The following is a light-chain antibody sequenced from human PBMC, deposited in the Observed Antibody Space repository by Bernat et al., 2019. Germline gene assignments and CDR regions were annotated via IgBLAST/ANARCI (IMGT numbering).Light chain of an antibody. J-gene: IGKJ1*01. CDR2: KAS. CDR1: QSISSL. Sequence: DIQMTQSPSTLSASVGDRVTITCRASQSISSLLAWYQQKPGKAPKLLIYKASSLESGVPSRFSGSGSGTEFTLTINSLQPDDFATYYCHHYNSHPTWTFGQGTKVEIK. CDR3: HHYNSHPTWT. V-gene: IGKV1-5*03.